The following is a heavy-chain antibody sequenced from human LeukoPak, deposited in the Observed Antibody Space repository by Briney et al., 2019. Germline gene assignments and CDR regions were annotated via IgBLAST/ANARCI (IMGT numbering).Heavy chain of an antibody. Sequence: SETLSLTCAVYGGSFSGYYWSWIRQPPGKGLEWIGEINHSGSTYYNPSLKSRVTISVDTSKNQFSLKLSSVTAADTAVYYCARRPSSTSYFDYWGQGTLVTVSS. CDR1: GGSFSGYY. CDR2: INHSGST. D-gene: IGHD2-2*01. V-gene: IGHV4-34*01. CDR3: ARRPSSTSYFDY. J-gene: IGHJ4*02.